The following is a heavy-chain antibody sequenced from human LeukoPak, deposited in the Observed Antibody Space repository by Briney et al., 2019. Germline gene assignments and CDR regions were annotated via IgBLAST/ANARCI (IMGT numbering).Heavy chain of an antibody. CDR3: ASTPRGSSGYYLDY. Sequence: SETLSLTCTVSGGSISSYYWSWIRQPPGKGLEWIGYIYYSGSTNYNPSLKSRVTMSVDTSKNQFSLKLSSVTAADTAVYYCASTPRGSSGYYLDYWGQGTLVTVSS. D-gene: IGHD3-22*01. J-gene: IGHJ4*02. V-gene: IGHV4-59*12. CDR1: GGSISSYY. CDR2: IYYSGST.